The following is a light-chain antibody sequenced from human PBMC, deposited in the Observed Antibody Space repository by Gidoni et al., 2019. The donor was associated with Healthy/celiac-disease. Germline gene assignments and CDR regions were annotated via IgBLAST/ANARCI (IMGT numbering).Light chain of an antibody. CDR1: KLGDKY. V-gene: IGLV3-1*01. CDR3: QAWDSSTAQGV. CDR2: QDS. Sequence: SYELTQPPSVSVSPGQTASITCSGDKLGDKYACWYQQKPGKSPVLVIYQDSKRPSGIPERFSGSNSGNTATLTISGTQAMDEADYYCQAWDSSTAQGVFGTGTKVTVL. J-gene: IGLJ1*01.